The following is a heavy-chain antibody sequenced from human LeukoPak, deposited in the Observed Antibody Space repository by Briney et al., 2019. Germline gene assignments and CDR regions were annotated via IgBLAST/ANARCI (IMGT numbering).Heavy chain of an antibody. D-gene: IGHD6-6*01. Sequence: SVKVSCKASGDTFSSDDISWVRQAPGQGLEWMGRIIPILGRPTYVQKFQGRVTITADESTSTAYMELSSLRSEDTAVYYCARGGSSSGFYYYYYYMDVWGKGTTVTVSS. J-gene: IGHJ6*03. CDR1: GDTFSSDD. CDR2: IIPILGRP. V-gene: IGHV1-69*11. CDR3: ARGGSSSGFYYYYYYMDV.